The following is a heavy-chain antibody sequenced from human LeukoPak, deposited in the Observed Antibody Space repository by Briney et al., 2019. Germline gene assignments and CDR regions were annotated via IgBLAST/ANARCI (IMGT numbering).Heavy chain of an antibody. D-gene: IGHD3-9*01. CDR3: ARDSYYDILTGYLRYFDY. CDR1: GFTFSSYG. CDR2: ISSSSSYI. V-gene: IGHV3-21*01. J-gene: IGHJ4*02. Sequence: GGSLRLSCAASGFTFSSYGINWVRQAPGKGLEWVSSISSSSSYIYYADLVKGRFTISRDNAKNSLYLQMNSLRAEDTAVYYCARDSYYDILTGYLRYFDYWGQGTLVTVSS.